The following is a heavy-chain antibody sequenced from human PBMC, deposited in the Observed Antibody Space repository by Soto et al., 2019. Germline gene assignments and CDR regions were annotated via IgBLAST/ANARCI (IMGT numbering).Heavy chain of an antibody. Sequence: PGGSLRLSCAASGFTFSNYWMSWVRQAPGKGLECVANIKQDGSEKYYVDSVKGRFTISRDNAKNSLYLQMNSLRAEDTAVYYCARGDDYGDYVDYWGQGTLVTVSS. CDR3: ARGDDYGDYVDY. V-gene: IGHV3-7*01. J-gene: IGHJ4*02. CDR1: GFTFSNYW. D-gene: IGHD4-17*01. CDR2: IKQDGSEK.